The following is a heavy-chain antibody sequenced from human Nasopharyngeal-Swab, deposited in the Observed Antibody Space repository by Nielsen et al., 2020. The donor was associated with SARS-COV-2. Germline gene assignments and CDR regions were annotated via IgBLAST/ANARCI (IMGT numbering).Heavy chain of an antibody. CDR2: ISAYNGNT. V-gene: IGHV1-18*01. CDR1: GYTFTSDG. D-gene: IGHD1-14*01. CDR3: ARVVGGNDYYYMDV. Sequence: ASVKVSCKASGYTFTSDGISWVRQAPGQGLEWMGWISAYNGNTNYAQKLQGRVTMTTDTSTSTAYMELRSLRSDDTAVYYCARVVGGNDYYYMDVWGKGTTVTVSS. J-gene: IGHJ6*03.